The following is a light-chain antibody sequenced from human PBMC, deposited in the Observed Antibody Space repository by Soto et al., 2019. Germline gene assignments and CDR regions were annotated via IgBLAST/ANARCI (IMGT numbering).Light chain of an antibody. Sequence: DIQMTQSPSTLSASLGDRVTITCRARQSISNWLAWYQQKPGEAPKLLIYDASTLASGVPSRFSGSGYGTEFTLTISSLQPDDFATYYCQQDNHFFGGGTRVEIK. CDR3: QQDNHF. CDR2: DAS. V-gene: IGKV1-5*01. CDR1: QSISNW. J-gene: IGKJ4*01.